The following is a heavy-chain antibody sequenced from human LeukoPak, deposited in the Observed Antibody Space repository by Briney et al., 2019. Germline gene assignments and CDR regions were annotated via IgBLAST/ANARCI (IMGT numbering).Heavy chain of an antibody. CDR1: GFTFSSYW. V-gene: IGHV3-74*01. D-gene: IGHD2-8*02. CDR3: ASYLYWWSDLGF. J-gene: IGHJ4*02. CDR2: INSDGSST. Sequence: GGSLRLSCAASGFTFSSYWMHWVRQAPGKGLVWVSRINSDGSSTSYADSVKGRFTISRDNAKNTLYLQMNSLRAEDTAVYFCASYLYWWSDLGFWGQGTLVTVSS.